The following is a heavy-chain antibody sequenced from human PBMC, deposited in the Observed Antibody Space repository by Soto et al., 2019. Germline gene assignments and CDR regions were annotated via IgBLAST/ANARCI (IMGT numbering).Heavy chain of an antibody. CDR1: GYSFTSYW. CDR2: IDPSDSYT. V-gene: IGHV5-10-1*01. Sequence: PGESLKISCKGSGYSFTSYWISWVRQMPGKGLEWMGRIDPSDSYTNYSPSFQGHVTISADKSISTAYLQWSSLKASDTAMYYCATTAYYYDSSGYYPDAFDIWGQGTMVTVSS. CDR3: ATTAYYYDSSGYYPDAFDI. J-gene: IGHJ3*02. D-gene: IGHD3-22*01.